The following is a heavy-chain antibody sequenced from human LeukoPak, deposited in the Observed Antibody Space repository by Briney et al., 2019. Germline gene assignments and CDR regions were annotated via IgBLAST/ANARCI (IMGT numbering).Heavy chain of an antibody. CDR1: GFTFSSYA. CDR3: ASRYYYGSGSFQDNWFDP. CDR2: ISYDGGNK. V-gene: IGHV3-30*04. J-gene: IGHJ5*02. D-gene: IGHD3-10*01. Sequence: GSLRLSCAASGFTFSSYAMHWVRQAPGKGLEWVAVISYDGGNKYYADSVKGRFTISRDNSKNTLYLQMNSLRAEDTAVYYCASRYYYGSGSFQDNWFDPWGQGTLVTVSS.